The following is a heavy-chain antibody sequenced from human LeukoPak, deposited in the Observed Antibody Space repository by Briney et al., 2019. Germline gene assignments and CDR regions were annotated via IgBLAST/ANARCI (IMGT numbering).Heavy chain of an antibody. CDR3: ARMLGYCSSTSCTGYYFDY. D-gene: IGHD2-2*01. CDR1: GYSISSGYY. V-gene: IGHV4-38-2*01. J-gene: IGHJ4*02. CDR2: IYHSGST. Sequence: SETLSLTCAVSGYSISSGYYWGWIRQPPGKGLEWIGSIYHSGSTYYNPSLKSRVTISVDTSKNQFSLKLSSVTAADTAVYYCARMLGYCSSTSCTGYYFDYWGQGTLVTVSS.